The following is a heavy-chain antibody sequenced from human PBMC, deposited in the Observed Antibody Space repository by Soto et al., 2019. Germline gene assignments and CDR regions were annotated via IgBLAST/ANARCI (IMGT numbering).Heavy chain of an antibody. CDR1: GDSVSSNSAA. Sequence: SQTLSLTCAISGDSVSSNSAAWNWIRQSPSRGLEWLGRTYYRSKWYNDYAVSVKSRITINPDTSKNQFSLQLNSVTPEDTAISDCTRVYNPLRLKIDYEAAFDVWGQGTLVTVSS. CDR2: TYYRSKWYN. V-gene: IGHV6-1*01. D-gene: IGHD4-17*01. CDR3: TRVYNPLRLKIDYEAAFDV. J-gene: IGHJ3*01.